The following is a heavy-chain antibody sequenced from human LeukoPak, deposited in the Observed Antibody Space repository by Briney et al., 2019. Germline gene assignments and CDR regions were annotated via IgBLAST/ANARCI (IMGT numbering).Heavy chain of an antibody. J-gene: IGHJ4*02. CDR3: ARDAFGGAWYV. CDR2: ISGSGGSI. CDR1: GFTVNNNF. V-gene: IGHV3-23*01. Sequence: GGSLRLSCAASGFTVNNNFMTWVRQAPGKGLEWVSAISGSGGSIYYADSVKGRFTISRDNSKNTLYLQMNSLRAEDTAVYYCARDAFGGAWYVWGQGTLVTVSS. D-gene: IGHD6-19*01.